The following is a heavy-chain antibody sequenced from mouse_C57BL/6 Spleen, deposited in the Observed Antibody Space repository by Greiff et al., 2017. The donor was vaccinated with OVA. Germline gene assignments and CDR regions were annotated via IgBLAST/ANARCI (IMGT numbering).Heavy chain of an antibody. J-gene: IGHJ4*01. CDR3: TRDEVYFYAMDY. CDR2: ISSGGDYI. V-gene: IGHV5-9-1*02. Sequence: EVQLVESGEGLVKPGGSLKLSCAASGFTFSSYAMSWVRQTPEKRLEWVAYISSGGDYIYYADTVKGRFTISRDNARNTLYLQMSSLKSEDTAMYYCTRDEVYFYAMDYWGQGTSVTVSS. CDR1: GFTFSSYA. D-gene: IGHD1-1*01.